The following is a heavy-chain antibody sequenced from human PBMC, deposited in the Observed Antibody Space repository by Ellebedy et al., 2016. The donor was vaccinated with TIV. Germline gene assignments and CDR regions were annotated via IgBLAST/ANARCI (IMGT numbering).Heavy chain of an antibody. J-gene: IGHJ4*02. CDR1: RFTFSTYS. V-gene: IGHV3-21*06. D-gene: IGHD4-17*01. CDR3: ARVHGDYRIDY. CDR2: MSGTSSYV. Sequence: GGSLRLSCAASRFTFSTYSMNWVRQAPGKGLEWVSSMSGTSSYVHYEDSVEGRFTISKDNAKNSLYLHMSSLRVEDTAVYYCARVHGDYRIDYWGPGTLVTVSS.